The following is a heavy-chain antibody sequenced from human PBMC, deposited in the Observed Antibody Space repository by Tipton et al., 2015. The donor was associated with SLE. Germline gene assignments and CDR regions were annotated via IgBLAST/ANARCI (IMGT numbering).Heavy chain of an antibody. CDR1: GASVSSFC. CDR3: ARQRLRLLSPLDA. J-gene: IGHJ5*02. V-gene: IGHV4-59*08. CDR2: VCNSVST. Sequence: TLSLTCTVSGASVSSFCWNWIRQSPGKGLEWIACVCNSVSTNYDPSLKSRGTISVDTSKNHFSLELTSVTAADTAVYYCARQRLRLLSPLDAWGQGRLVTVSS. D-gene: IGHD3-10*01.